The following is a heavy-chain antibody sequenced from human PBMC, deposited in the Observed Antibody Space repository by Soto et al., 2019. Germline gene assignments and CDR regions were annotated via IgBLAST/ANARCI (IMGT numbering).Heavy chain of an antibody. V-gene: IGHV3-33*01. Sequence: GGSLRLSCAASGFTCSSYVMHWVRQAPGKGLEWVAVIWYDGSNKYYADSVKGRFTISRDNSKNTLYLQMNSLRAEDTAVYYCARDLLEYRSSQFDYWGQGTLVTVSS. CDR3: ARDLLEYRSSQFDY. CDR2: IWYDGSNK. J-gene: IGHJ4*02. CDR1: GFTCSSYV. D-gene: IGHD6-6*01.